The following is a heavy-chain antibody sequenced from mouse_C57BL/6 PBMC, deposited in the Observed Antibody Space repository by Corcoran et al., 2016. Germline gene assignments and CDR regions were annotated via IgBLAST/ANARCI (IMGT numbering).Heavy chain of an antibody. CDR2: INPNNGGT. CDR1: GYTFTDYY. D-gene: IGHD1-1*01. Sequence: EVQLQQSGPELVKPGASVKISCKASGYTFTDYYMNWVKQSHGKSLEWIGDINPNNGGTSYNQKFKGKATLTVDKSSSTAYMELRSLTSEDSAVYYCARGAYGSSYVGYWGQGTTLTVSS. V-gene: IGHV1-26*01. J-gene: IGHJ2*01. CDR3: ARGAYGSSYVGY.